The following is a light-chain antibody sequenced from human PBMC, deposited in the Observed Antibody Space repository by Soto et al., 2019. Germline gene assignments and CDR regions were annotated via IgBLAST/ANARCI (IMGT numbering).Light chain of an antibody. CDR3: AAWDDSLSGGVV. Sequence: QSVLTQPPSASGTPGQRVTISCSGSSSNIGSNYVYWYQQLPGTAPKLLIYRNNQRPSGVPDRFSGSKSGTSASLAISGLRSEDEADYYCAAWDDSLSGGVVFGGGTMLTVL. CDR2: RNN. J-gene: IGLJ2*01. V-gene: IGLV1-47*01. CDR1: SSNIGSNY.